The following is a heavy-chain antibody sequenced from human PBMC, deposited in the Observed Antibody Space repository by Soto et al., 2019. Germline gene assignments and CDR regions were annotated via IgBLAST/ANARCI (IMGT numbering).Heavy chain of an antibody. CDR2: IYPGDSDT. J-gene: IGHJ6*02. CDR1: GYSFTSYW. D-gene: IGHD3-10*01. V-gene: IGHV5-51*01. Sequence: PGESLKISCKGSGYSFTSYWIGWVRQMPGKGLEWMGTIYPGDSDTRYSPSFQGQVTISADKSISTAYLQWSSLKASDTAMYYCGSGSYPEYYYYYGMDVWGQGTTVTVSS. CDR3: GSGSYPEYYYYYGMDV.